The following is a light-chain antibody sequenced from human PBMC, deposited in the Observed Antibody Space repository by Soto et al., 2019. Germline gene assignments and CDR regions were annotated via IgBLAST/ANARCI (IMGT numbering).Light chain of an antibody. CDR2: GAS. CDR3: QQYSNWPPIT. V-gene: IGKV3-15*01. Sequence: EIVLTHSPATLSVSPGERASLSCRASQTISTKLVWYQQKPGQAPRLLIYGASTRATGIPDRFSGSGSGTEFTLTISSLQSEDFAIYYCQQYSNWPPITFGQGTRLDIK. CDR1: QTISTK. J-gene: IGKJ5*01.